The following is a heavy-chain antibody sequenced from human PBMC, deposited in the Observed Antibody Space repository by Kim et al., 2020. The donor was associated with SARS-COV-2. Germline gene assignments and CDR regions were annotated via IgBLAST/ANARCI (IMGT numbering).Heavy chain of an antibody. Sequence: TLSLTCTVSGASIHSGSLSWSWIRQPAGKGLEWIGRLYTSGTNSYNPSLRSRISISVATSKNQFSLTLTSVTAADTAVYYCARGGTAGYFDFWGQGTLVTVAS. CDR1: GASIHSGSLS. CDR3: ARGGTAGYFDF. CDR2: LYTSGTN. V-gene: IGHV4-61*02. J-gene: IGHJ4*02. D-gene: IGHD1-7*01.